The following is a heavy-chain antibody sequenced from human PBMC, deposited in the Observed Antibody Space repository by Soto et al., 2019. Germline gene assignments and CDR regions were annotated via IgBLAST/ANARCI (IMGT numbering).Heavy chain of an antibody. Sequence: SETLSLTCTVSGGSISSYYWSWIRQPPGKGLEWIGYIYYSGSTNYNPSLKSRVTISVDTSKNQFSLKLSSVTAADTAVYYCARDSLRQFDWSPWGMDVWGQGTKVTVSS. CDR3: ARDSLRQFDWSPWGMDV. CDR2: IYYSGST. CDR1: GGSISSYY. D-gene: IGHD3-9*01. V-gene: IGHV4-59*01. J-gene: IGHJ6*02.